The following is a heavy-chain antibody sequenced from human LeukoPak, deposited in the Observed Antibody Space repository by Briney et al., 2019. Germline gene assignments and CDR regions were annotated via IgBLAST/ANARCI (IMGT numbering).Heavy chain of an antibody. D-gene: IGHD3-3*01. CDR2: IRYNGSDK. Sequence: GGSLSLSCAASGFTFSNYDMHWVRQAPGKGLEWVAFIRYNGSDKYYADSVKGRFTISRDNSGNTLYLQMNGLRAEDTTMYYCAKGNLAWSGTFDYWGQGTLVTVSS. CDR1: GFTFSNYD. CDR3: AKGNLAWSGTFDY. J-gene: IGHJ4*02. V-gene: IGHV3-30*02.